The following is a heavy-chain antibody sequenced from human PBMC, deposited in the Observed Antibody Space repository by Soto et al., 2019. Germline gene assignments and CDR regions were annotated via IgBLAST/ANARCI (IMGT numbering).Heavy chain of an antibody. CDR3: ARGNLIAAKVYFDY. CDR1: GSTFSSYA. J-gene: IGHJ4*02. D-gene: IGHD6-6*01. CDR2: ISYDGSNK. Sequence: GGSLRLSCAASGSTFSSYAMHWVRQAPGKGLEWVAVISYDGSNKYYADSVKGRFTISRDNSKNTLYLQMNSLRAEDTAVYYCARGNLIAAKVYFDYWGQGTLVTVSS. V-gene: IGHV3-30-3*01.